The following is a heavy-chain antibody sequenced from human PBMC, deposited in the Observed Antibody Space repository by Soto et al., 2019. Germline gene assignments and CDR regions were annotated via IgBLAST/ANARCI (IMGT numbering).Heavy chain of an antibody. D-gene: IGHD3-3*01. V-gene: IGHV3-23*01. CDR3: AKVGRTFGVVIPAAYFDY. CDR2: ISGSGGST. Sequence: GGSLRLSCAASGFTFSSYAMSWVRQAPGKGLEWVSAISGSGGSTYYADSVKGRFTISRDNSKNTLYLQMNSLRADDTAVYYCAKVGRTFGVVIPAAYFDYWGQGTLVTVSS. J-gene: IGHJ4*02. CDR1: GFTFSSYA.